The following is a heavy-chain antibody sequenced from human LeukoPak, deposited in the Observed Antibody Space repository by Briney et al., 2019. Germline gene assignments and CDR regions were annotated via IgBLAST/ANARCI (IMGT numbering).Heavy chain of an antibody. CDR2: IRGSGGTT. CDR1: GLTFSSHA. J-gene: IGHJ6*03. D-gene: IGHD3-22*01. V-gene: IGHV3-23*01. Sequence: GGSLRLSCAASGLTFSSHAMSWVRQPPGKGLEWVSGIRGSGGTTYYADSVKGMFTNSRDNSKNTLYLQMNSLRAEDTAVYYCAKAGYYDSSGYYYDYYYYYMDVWGKGTTVTVSS. CDR3: AKAGYYDSSGYYYDYYYYYMDV.